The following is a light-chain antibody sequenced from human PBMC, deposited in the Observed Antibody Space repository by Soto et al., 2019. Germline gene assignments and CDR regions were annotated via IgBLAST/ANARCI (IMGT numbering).Light chain of an antibody. J-gene: IGKJ1*01. Sequence: RLTQSPSTLSASVGDRVTITCRASENINMLLAWYQHKARKAPKLLIYEASRLQSGVPSRFSGSGSGTEFTLTIRSLQPDDFATYYCQHHLRYPRMFGQGTKVEVK. CDR1: ENINML. CDR2: EAS. CDR3: QHHLRYPRM. V-gene: IGKV1-5*03.